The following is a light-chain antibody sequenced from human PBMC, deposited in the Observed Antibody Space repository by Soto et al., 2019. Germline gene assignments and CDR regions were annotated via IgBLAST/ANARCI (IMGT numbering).Light chain of an antibody. CDR3: QSFDRSVSGWV. V-gene: IGLV1-40*01. CDR1: SSNIGAPYD. CDR2: GNT. J-gene: IGLJ3*02. Sequence: QSVLTQPPSVSGAPGQRVTISCTGSSSNIGAPYDVHWYQQLPGTAPKLLIYGNTNRPSGVPDRFSGSKSGTSASLAITGLQAEDEADYYCQSFDRSVSGWVFGGGTKVTVL.